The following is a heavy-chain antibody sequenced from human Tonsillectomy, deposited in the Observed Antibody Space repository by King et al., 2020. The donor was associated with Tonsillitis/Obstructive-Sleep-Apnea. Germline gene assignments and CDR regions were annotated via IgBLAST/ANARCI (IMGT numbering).Heavy chain of an antibody. J-gene: IGHJ2*01. CDR2: IYPDDSDS. CDR3: ARDSRSVVDNWYFDL. V-gene: IGHV5-51*03. D-gene: IGHD3-22*01. Sequence: VQLVESGAEVKKPGESLMISCQGSGYSFTSHWIGWVRQMPGKGLEWMGIIYPDDSDSRYSPSFQGQVTFSADKSINTVYLQWGSLKTSDTAIYFCARDSRSVVDNWYFDLWGRGTLVTVSS. CDR1: GYSFTSHW.